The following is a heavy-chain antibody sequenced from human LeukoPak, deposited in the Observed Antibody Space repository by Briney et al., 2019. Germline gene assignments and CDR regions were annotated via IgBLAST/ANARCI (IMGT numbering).Heavy chain of an antibody. V-gene: IGHV4-34*01. J-gene: IGHJ4*02. CDR3: ARGFQEDYGDYVNFDY. Sequence: SETLSLTCAVYGGSFSGYYWSWIRQPPGKGLEWIGEINHSGSTNYNPSLKSRVTISVDTSKNQFSLELSSVTAADTAVYYCARGFQEDYGDYVNFDYWGQGTLVTVSS. D-gene: IGHD4-17*01. CDR2: INHSGST. CDR1: GGSFSGYY.